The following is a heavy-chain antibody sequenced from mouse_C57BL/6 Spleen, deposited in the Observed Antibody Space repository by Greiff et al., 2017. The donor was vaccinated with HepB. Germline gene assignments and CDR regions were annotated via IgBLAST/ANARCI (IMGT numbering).Heavy chain of an antibody. CDR3: AREGYDYDVGWFAY. CDR2: ISDGGSYT. CDR1: GFTFSSYA. V-gene: IGHV5-4*01. Sequence: EVKLMESGGGLVKPGGSLKLSCAASGFTFSSYAMSWVRPTPEKRLEWVATISDGGSYTYYPDNVKGRFTISRDNAKNNLYLQMSHLKSEDTAMYYCAREGYDYDVGWFAYWGQGTLVTVSA. J-gene: IGHJ3*01. D-gene: IGHD2-4*01.